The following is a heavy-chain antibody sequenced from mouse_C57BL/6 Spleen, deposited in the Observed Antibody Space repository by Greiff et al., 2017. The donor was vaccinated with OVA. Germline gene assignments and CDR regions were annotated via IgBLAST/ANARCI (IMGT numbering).Heavy chain of an antibody. J-gene: IGHJ2*01. V-gene: IGHV1-26*01. CDR1: GYTFTDYY. CDR3: ARGDYSNCFDY. CDR2: INPNNGGT. Sequence: EVQLQQSGPELVKPGASVKISCKASGYTFTDYYMNWVKQSHGKSLEWIGDINPNNGGTSYNQKFKGKATLTVDKSSSTAYMELRSLTSEDSAVYYCARGDYSNCFDYWGQGTTLTVSS. D-gene: IGHD2-5*01.